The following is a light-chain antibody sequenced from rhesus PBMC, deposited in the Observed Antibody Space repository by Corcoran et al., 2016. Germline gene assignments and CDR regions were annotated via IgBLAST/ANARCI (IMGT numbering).Light chain of an antibody. V-gene: IGKV1-22*01. CDR3: QQYSSSPYS. J-gene: IGKJ2*01. Sequence: DIQMTQSPSSLSASVGDTVTITCRASQSISSWLAWYQKKPGKAPKLLIYKASTLQSGVPSRFSGSGSGTDCTLTISSLQSEDFATYYWQQYSSSPYSFGQGTKVEIK. CDR1: QSISSW. CDR2: KAS.